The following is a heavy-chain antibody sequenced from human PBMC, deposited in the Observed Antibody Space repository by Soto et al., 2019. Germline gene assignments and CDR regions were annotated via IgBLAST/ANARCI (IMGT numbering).Heavy chain of an antibody. CDR3: ARDGSSNSWYSTDV. J-gene: IGHJ6*02. CDR1: GFTFSSYA. V-gene: IGHV3-30-3*01. D-gene: IGHD2-2*02. CDR2: ISYDGSNK. Sequence: GGSLRLSCAASGFTFSSYAMHWVRQAPGKGLEWVAVISYDGSNKYYADSVKGRFTISRDNAKKSLYLQMNSLRAEDTAVYYCARDGSSNSWYSTDVWGQGTTVTVSS.